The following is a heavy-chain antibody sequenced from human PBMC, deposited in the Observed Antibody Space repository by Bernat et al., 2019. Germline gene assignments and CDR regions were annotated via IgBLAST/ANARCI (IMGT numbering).Heavy chain of an antibody. CDR3: ARESKRPYYFDY. J-gene: IGHJ4*02. Sequence: EVQLVESGGGLVQPGGSLRLSCAASGFTVSSNYMSWVRQAPGKGLEWVSVIYSGGSTYYADSVKGRFTISRDNSENTLYLQMNSLRAEDTAVYYCARESKRPYYFDYWGQGTLVTVSS. V-gene: IGHV3-66*02. D-gene: IGHD6-25*01. CDR2: IYSGGST. CDR1: GFTVSSNY.